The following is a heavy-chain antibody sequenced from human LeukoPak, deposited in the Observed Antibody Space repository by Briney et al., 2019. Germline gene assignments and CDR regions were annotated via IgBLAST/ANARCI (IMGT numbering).Heavy chain of an antibody. V-gene: IGHV1-24*01. CDR3: AARVRGAYLLYFDY. D-gene: IGHD3-10*01. J-gene: IGHJ4*02. CDR1: GYTLTELS. CDR2: FDPEDGET. Sequence: ASVKVSCKVSGYTLTELSMHWVRQAPGKGLEWMGGFDPEDGETIYAQKFQGRVTMTEDTSTDTAYMELSSLRSEDTAGYYCAARVRGAYLLYFDYWGQGTPVTVSS.